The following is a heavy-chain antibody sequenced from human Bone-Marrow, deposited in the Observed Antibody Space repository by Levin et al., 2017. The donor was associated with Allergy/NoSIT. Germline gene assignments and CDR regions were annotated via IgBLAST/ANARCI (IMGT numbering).Heavy chain of an antibody. V-gene: IGHV3-7*01. D-gene: IGHD3-16*02. Sequence: PGGSLRLSCAASGFTFSNYWMSWVRQAPGKGLAWVANINEDGTEKYSMDSLKGRFTISRDNAKNSLYLQMNSLRVEDTAVYYCARRAYDWGSYRYHFDYWGQGSLVTVSS. CDR3: ARRAYDWGSYRYHFDY. CDR2: INEDGTEK. CDR1: GFTFSNYW. J-gene: IGHJ4*02.